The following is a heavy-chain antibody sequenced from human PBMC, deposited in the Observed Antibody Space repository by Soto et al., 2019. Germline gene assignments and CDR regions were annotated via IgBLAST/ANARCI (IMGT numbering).Heavy chain of an antibody. CDR1: GGSISSSNW. D-gene: IGHD2-2*01. V-gene: IGHV4-4*02. J-gene: IGHJ6*02. CDR2: IYHSGST. Sequence: QVQLQESGPGLVKPSGTLSLTCAVSGGSISSSNWWSWVRQPPGKGLEWIGEIYHSGSTNYNPSLKSRVTISVDKSKNQFSLKLSSVTAADTAVYYCAREWAGWDIVVVPAAPGPLDVWGQGTTVTVSS. CDR3: AREWAGWDIVVVPAAPGPLDV.